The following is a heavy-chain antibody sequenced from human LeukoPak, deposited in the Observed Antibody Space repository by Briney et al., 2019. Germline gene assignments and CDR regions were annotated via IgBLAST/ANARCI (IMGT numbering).Heavy chain of an antibody. V-gene: IGHV3-21*01. D-gene: IGHD1-26*01. Sequence: GGSLRLSCAASGFTFSSYSMNWVRQAPGEGLEWVSSISSSSSYIYYADSVKGRFTISRENAKNSLYLQMNSLRAEDTAVYYCARDSTIVGATTSDYWGQGTLVTVSS. CDR2: ISSSSSYI. J-gene: IGHJ4*02. CDR1: GFTFSSYS. CDR3: ARDSTIVGATTSDY.